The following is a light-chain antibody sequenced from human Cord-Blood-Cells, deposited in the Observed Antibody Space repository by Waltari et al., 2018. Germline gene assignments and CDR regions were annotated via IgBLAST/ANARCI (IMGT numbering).Light chain of an antibody. CDR1: SSDFGGYNY. CDR3: SSYAGSNNLI. Sequence: QSALTQPPAASGSPGQPVTISCTGTSSDFGGYNYVSWHQQHPDKAPKLMIFEVSKRPSGVPDRFSGSKSGNTASPTVSGLQAEDEADYYCSSYAGSNNLIFGTGTKVTVL. CDR2: EVS. V-gene: IGLV2-8*01. J-gene: IGLJ1*01.